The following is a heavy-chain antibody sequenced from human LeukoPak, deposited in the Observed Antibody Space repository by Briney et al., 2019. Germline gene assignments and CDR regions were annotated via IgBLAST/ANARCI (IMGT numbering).Heavy chain of an antibody. J-gene: IGHJ4*02. D-gene: IGHD3-3*01. CDR2: ISSSSSYT. Sequence: KTGGSLRLSCAASGFTFSSYSMNWVRQAPGKGLEWVSSISSSSSYTYYADSVKGRFTISRHNAQNSLFLQLNSLRAEDTAVYYCATIPTYYDFWMNEDYWGQGTLVTVSS. CDR1: GFTFSSYS. CDR3: ATIPTYYDFWMNEDY. V-gene: IGHV3-21*01.